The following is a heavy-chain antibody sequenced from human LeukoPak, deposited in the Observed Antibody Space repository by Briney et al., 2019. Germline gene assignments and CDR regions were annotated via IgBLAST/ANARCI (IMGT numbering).Heavy chain of an antibody. CDR3: ARSYYGSGRPLDAFDI. CDR2: IYYSGST. Sequence: SETLSLTCAVYGGSFSGYYWSWIRQPPGKGLEWIGYIYYSGSTNYNPSLQSRVTISVDTSKNQFSLKLSSVTAADTAVYYCARSYYGSGRPLDAFDIWGQGTMVTVSS. V-gene: IGHV4-59*08. CDR1: GGSFSGYY. D-gene: IGHD3-10*01. J-gene: IGHJ3*02.